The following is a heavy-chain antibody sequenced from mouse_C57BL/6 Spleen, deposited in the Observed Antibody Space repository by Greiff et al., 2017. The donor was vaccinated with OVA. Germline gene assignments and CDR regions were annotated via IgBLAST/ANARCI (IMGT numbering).Heavy chain of an antibody. D-gene: IGHD1-1*01. CDR1: GYSFTDYN. Sequence: LQEPGPELVKPGASVKISCKASGYSFTDYNMHWVKQSHGKSLEWIGVINPNYGTTSYNQKFKGKATLTVDQSSSTAYMQLNSLTSEDSAVYYCARKRNITTLVADWYFDVWGTGTTVTVSS. CDR2: INPNYGTT. CDR3: ARKRNITTLVADWYFDV. J-gene: IGHJ1*03. V-gene: IGHV1-39*01.